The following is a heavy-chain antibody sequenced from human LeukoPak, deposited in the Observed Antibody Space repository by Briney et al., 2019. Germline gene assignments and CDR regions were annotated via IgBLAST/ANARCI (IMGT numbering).Heavy chain of an antibody. CDR1: GHTFTSYD. Sequence: ASVKVSCKASGHTFTSYDINRVRQATGQGLEWMGWISAYNGNTNYAQKLQGRVTMTTDTSTSTAYMELSSLRSEDTAVYYCARYLVLVHAFDIWGQGTMVTVSS. J-gene: IGHJ3*02. V-gene: IGHV1-18*01. D-gene: IGHD4/OR15-4a*01. CDR3: ARYLVLVHAFDI. CDR2: ISAYNGNT.